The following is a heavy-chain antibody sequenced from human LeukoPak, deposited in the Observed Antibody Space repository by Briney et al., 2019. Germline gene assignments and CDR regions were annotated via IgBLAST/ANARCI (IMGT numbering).Heavy chain of an antibody. D-gene: IGHD3-10*01. CDR1: GYTLTELS. J-gene: IGHJ4*02. V-gene: IGHV1-24*01. CDR3: ATLDYGSGSYYYPLYYFDY. CDR2: FDPEDGET. Sequence: ASVKVSCKVSGYTLTELSMHWVRQAPGKGLEWMGGFDPEDGETIYAQKFQGRVTMTEDTSTDTAYMELSSLRSEDTAVYYCATLDYGSGSYYYPLYYFDYWGQGTLVTVSS.